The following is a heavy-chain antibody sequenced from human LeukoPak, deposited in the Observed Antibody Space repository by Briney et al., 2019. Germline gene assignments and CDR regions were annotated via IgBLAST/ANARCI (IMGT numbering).Heavy chain of an antibody. CDR1: GFTFSSYA. J-gene: IGHJ4*02. CDR2: ISYDGSNK. V-gene: IGHV3-30*04. Sequence: GGSLRLSCAASGFTFSSYAMHWVRQAPGKGLEWVAVISYDGSNKYYADSVKGRFTISRDNSKNTLYLQMNSLRAEDTAVYYCARDLDYWGQGTLVTVSS. CDR3: ARDLDY.